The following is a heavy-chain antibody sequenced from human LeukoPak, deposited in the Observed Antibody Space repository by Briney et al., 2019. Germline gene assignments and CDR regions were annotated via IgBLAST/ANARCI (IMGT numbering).Heavy chain of an antibody. V-gene: IGHV3-74*01. CDR1: GFTFSSYW. Sequence: GGSLRLSCAASGFTFSSYWMHWVRHAPGKGLVWVSRINSDGSSTSYADSVKGRFTISRDNAKNTLYLQMNSLSAEDTAVYYCAKIAAAAPLDYWGQGTLVTVSS. J-gene: IGHJ4*02. CDR2: INSDGSST. D-gene: IGHD6-13*01. CDR3: AKIAAAAPLDY.